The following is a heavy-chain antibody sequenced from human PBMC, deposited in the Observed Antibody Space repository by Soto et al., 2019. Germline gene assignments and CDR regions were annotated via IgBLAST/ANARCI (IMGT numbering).Heavy chain of an antibody. Sequence: EVQLLESGGGLVQPGGSLRLSCAASGFTFSSYALRWVRQAPGKGLEWVSAISGSGGSTYYADSVKGRFTISRDNSKNTLYLQMNSLRAEDTAVYYCAKSLGWKRYHEYYYYYYMDVWGKGTTVTVSS. CDR2: ISGSGGST. D-gene: IGHD2-15*01. J-gene: IGHJ6*03. V-gene: IGHV3-23*01. CDR1: GFTFSSYA. CDR3: AKSLGWKRYHEYYYYYYMDV.